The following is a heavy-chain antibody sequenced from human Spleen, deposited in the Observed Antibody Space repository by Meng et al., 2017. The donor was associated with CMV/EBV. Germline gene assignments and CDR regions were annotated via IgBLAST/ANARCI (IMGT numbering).Heavy chain of an antibody. D-gene: IGHD1-26*01. Sequence: LSLTCAASGFTFNTYDMHWVRQAPGKGLEWVTFIRYDESAKYYADSVRGRFTISRDNSKNTLYLQMDSLRAEDTALYYCAVLRATTHFDFWGQGTLVTVSS. CDR1: GFTFNTYD. V-gene: IGHV3-30*02. J-gene: IGHJ4*02. CDR2: IRYDESAK. CDR3: AVLRATTHFDF.